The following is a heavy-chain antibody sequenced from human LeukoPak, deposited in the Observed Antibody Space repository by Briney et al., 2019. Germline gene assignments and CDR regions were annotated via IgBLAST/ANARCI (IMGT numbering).Heavy chain of an antibody. J-gene: IGHJ4*02. Sequence: ASVKVSCKASGYTFTSYYMHWVRQAPGQGLEWMGIINPSGGSTSYAQKFQGRVTMTRDTSISTAYMELSRLRSDDTAVYYCARVRIAAHPYFDYWGQGTLVTVSS. CDR2: INPSGGST. V-gene: IGHV1-46*01. CDR1: GYTFTSYY. CDR3: ARVRIAAHPYFDY. D-gene: IGHD6-6*01.